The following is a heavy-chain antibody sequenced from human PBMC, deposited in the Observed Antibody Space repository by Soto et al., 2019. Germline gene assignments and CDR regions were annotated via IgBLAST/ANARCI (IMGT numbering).Heavy chain of an antibody. D-gene: IGHD2-15*01. CDR3: ARQDVVVVAATPIYYGMDV. CDR2: IYPGDSDT. Sequence: PGESLKISCKGSGYSFTSYWIGWVRQMPGKGLEWMGIIYPGDSDTRYSPSFQGQVTISADKSISTAYLQWSSLKASDTAMYYCARQDVVVVAATPIYYGMDVWGQGTTVTV. V-gene: IGHV5-51*01. J-gene: IGHJ6*02. CDR1: GYSFTSYW.